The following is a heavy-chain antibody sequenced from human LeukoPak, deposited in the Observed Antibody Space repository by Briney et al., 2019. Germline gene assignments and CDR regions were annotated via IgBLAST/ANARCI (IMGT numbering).Heavy chain of an antibody. CDR2: ISSSGSTI. CDR3: ARDYRTDY. V-gene: IGHV3-48*03. J-gene: IGHJ4*02. CDR1: GFTFISYE. Sequence: GGSLRLSCAASGFTFISYEMNWVRQAPGKGLEWLSYISSSGSTIFYADSVKGRFTISRDNAKHSLYLQLNSLRAEDTAVYYCARDYRTDYSGQGTLVTVSS. D-gene: IGHD1-14*01.